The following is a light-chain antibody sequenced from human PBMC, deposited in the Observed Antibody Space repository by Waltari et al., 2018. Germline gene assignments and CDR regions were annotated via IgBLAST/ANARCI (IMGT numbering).Light chain of an antibody. J-gene: IGLJ3*02. CDR1: TSGSGNSDF. Sequence: QSALTQPASVSGAPGQSITISCTATTSGSGNSDFVSWYQHHPGKVPKLLIYEVIKRPSKISDRFTGSKSGNTASLSIAGLQADDEADYYCCSYVQKDIWLFGRGTKVTVL. CDR2: EVI. CDR3: CSYVQKDIWL. V-gene: IGLV2-23*02.